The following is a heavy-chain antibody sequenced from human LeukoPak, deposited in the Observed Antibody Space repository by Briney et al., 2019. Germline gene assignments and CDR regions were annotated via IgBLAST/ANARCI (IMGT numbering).Heavy chain of an antibody. CDR2: INEYGSDT. J-gene: IGHJ4*02. D-gene: IGHD2-21*02. Sequence: GGSLRLSCATSGFTFSSYWMGWVRQAPGKGLEWVANINEYGSDTYYVDSVKGRFTISRDSAKNSLFLQMNSLRAEDTAVYYCARDQWRLFDYWGQGTLVTVPS. CDR3: ARDQWRLFDY. CDR1: GFTFSSYW. V-gene: IGHV3-7*04.